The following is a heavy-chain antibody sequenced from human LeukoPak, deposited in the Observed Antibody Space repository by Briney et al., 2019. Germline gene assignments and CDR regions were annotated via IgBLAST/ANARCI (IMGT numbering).Heavy chain of an antibody. CDR3: AKDRSGYGDCFDY. J-gene: IGHJ4*02. CDR1: GFTFSSYG. CDR2: ISYDGSNK. D-gene: IGHD4-17*01. Sequence: PGGSLRLSCAASGFTFSSYGMHWVRQAPGKGLEWVAVISYDGSNKYYADSVKGRFTICRDNSKNTLYLQMNSLRAEDTAVYYCAKDRSGYGDCFDYWGQGTLVTVSS. V-gene: IGHV3-30*18.